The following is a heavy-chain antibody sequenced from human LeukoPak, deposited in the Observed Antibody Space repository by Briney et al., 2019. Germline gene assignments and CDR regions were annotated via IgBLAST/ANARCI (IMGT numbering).Heavy chain of an antibody. CDR1: GFTFSSYD. Sequence: GGSLRLYCAASGFTFSSYDMHWDRQAPGKGLEWVAIISYDGNNKYYADSVKGRFTISRDNSKNTLYLQMNSLRVEDTAVYYCAKRNGFWGQGTLVTVSS. J-gene: IGHJ4*02. CDR2: ISYDGNNK. D-gene: IGHD1-1*01. V-gene: IGHV3-30*18. CDR3: AKRNGF.